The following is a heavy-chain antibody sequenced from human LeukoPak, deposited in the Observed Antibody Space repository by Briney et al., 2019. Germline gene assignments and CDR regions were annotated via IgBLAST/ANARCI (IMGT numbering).Heavy chain of an antibody. D-gene: IGHD6-19*01. V-gene: IGHV1-2*02. CDR1: GYTFTGYY. CDR3: ARGGPAGFSSYYYMDV. Sequence: GASVKISCKASGYTFTGYYVHWVRQAPGQGLEWMGWINSNSGGTKYAQKFQGRVTMIRDTSISTAYVELSRLRSDDTAVYYCARGGPAGFSSYYYMDVWGKGTTVTVSS. J-gene: IGHJ6*03. CDR2: INSNSGGT.